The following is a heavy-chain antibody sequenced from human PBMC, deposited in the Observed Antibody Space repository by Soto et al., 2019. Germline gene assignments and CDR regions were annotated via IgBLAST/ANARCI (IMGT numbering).Heavy chain of an antibody. V-gene: IGHV4-31*03. Sequence: QVQLQESDPGLVKPSQTLPLTCTVSGGSISSGGYYWSWIRQHPGKGLEWIGYIYYSGSTYYNPSLKSRVTISVETSKNQFSLKLSSVTAADTAVYYCARELRFGEDYYGMDVWGQGTTVTVSS. CDR3: ARELRFGEDYYGMDV. CDR1: GGSISSGGYY. D-gene: IGHD3-10*01. J-gene: IGHJ6*02. CDR2: IYYSGST.